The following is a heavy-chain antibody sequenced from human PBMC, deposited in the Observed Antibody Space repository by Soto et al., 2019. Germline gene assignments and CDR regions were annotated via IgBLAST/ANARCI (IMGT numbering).Heavy chain of an antibody. Sequence: GGSLRLSCAASGFTFSTYWMTWVRQAPGEGLEWVANVSPDGSAQYYLDSVKGRFTISRDNAKNSLSLQMNSLRAEDRAVYYCARDLGNYDSSGYFDYWGLGTQVTVSS. CDR2: VSPDGSAQ. V-gene: IGHV3-7*01. CDR1: GFTFSTYW. J-gene: IGHJ4*02. D-gene: IGHD3-22*01. CDR3: ARDLGNYDSSGYFDY.